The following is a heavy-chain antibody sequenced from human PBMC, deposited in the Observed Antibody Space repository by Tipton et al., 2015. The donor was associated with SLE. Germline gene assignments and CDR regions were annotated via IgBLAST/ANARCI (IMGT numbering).Heavy chain of an antibody. CDR2: VYHSGST. J-gene: IGHJ6*02. V-gene: IGHV4-59*11. CDR3: ARLADFGMDV. D-gene: IGHD3-3*01. CDR1: GGSISSHY. Sequence: GLVKPSETLSLTCNVSGGSISSHYWSWIRQSPEKGLEWIGYVYHSGSTNYNPSLKGRVTISVDKSKKQYFLNLSSVTAADTAVYYCARLADFGMDVWGQGTTVSVSS.